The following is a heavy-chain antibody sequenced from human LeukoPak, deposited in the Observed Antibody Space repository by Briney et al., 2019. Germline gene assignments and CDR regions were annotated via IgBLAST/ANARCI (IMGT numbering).Heavy chain of an antibody. CDR3: AKGGSGSSYSRSDY. V-gene: IGHV3-23*01. D-gene: IGHD2-15*01. J-gene: IGHJ4*02. CDR1: GFTFSSYA. CDR2: ISGSGGST. Sequence: GGSLRLSCAASGFTFSSYAMSWVRQAPGKGLEWVSAISGSGGSTYYTDSVKGRFTISTDNSKNTLYLQMNSLRAEDTAVYYCAKGGSGSSYSRSDYWGQGTRVTVSS.